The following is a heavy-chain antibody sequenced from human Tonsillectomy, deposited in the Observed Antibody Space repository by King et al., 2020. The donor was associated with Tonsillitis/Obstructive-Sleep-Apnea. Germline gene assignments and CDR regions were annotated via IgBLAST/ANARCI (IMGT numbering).Heavy chain of an antibody. D-gene: IGHD6-13*01. CDR3: VKRRSLSVDGTRDWYFDL. Sequence: VQLVESGGDLVQPGGSLRLSCSASGFTFSTYAMHWVRQAPGKGLEYVSAINNNGGGTYYADSVKGRFTISRDNSRNTLYLQMNSLRAEDRAVYYCVKRRSLSVDGTRDWYFDLWGRGTLVTVSS. J-gene: IGHJ2*01. CDR1: GFTFSTYA. V-gene: IGHV3-64D*06. CDR2: INNNGGGT.